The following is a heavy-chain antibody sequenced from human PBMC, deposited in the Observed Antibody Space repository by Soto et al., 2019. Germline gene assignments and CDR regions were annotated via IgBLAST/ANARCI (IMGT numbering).Heavy chain of an antibody. J-gene: IGHJ4*02. Sequence: QVQLVESGGGVVQPGRSLRLSCAASGFTFSSYGMHWVRQAPGKGLEWVAVISYDGSNKYYADSVKGRFTISRDNSKNTLYLQMNSLRAEDTAVYYCAKVGARGDGYNYGVDYWGQGTVVTVSS. D-gene: IGHD5-12*01. CDR3: AKVGARGDGYNYGVDY. CDR2: ISYDGSNK. CDR1: GFTFSSYG. V-gene: IGHV3-30*18.